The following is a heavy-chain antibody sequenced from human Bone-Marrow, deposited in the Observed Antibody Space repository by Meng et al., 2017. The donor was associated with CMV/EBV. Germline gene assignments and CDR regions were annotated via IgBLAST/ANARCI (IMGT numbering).Heavy chain of an antibody. J-gene: IGHJ6*02. D-gene: IGHD3-22*01. Sequence: GESLKISCAASGFTFSSYAMSWVRQAPGKGLEWVSVIYSGGSSTYYADSVKGRFTISRDNTKNSLYLQMNSLRAEDTAVFYCARAAQDWYTMIVDYGMDVWGQGTTVTVSS. CDR2: IYSGGSST. V-gene: IGHV3-23*03. CDR1: GFTFSSYA. CDR3: ARAAQDWYTMIVDYGMDV.